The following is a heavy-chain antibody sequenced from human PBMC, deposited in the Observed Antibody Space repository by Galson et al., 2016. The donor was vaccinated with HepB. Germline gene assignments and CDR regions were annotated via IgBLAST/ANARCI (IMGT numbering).Heavy chain of an antibody. D-gene: IGHD2/OR15-2a*01. CDR3: GILYGGFDP. CDR2: ISGDGRNT. V-gene: IGHV3-43*02. CDR1: GLPSNNYA. J-gene: IGHJ5*02. Sequence: SLRLSCAASGLPSNNYAMHWVRQAPGKGLECVSLISGDGRNTYYADSVKGRFSISRDNSKKSLYLEMNSLRTEDTAFYYCGILYGGFDPWGQGTLVTFSS.